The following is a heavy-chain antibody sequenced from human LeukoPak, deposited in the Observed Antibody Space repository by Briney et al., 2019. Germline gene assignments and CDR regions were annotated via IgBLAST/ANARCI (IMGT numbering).Heavy chain of an antibody. J-gene: IGHJ4*02. CDR2: ISGSGGST. Sequence: PGGSLRLSCAASGFTFSSYAMSWVRQAPGKGLEWVSAISGSGGSTYYADSVKGRFTISRDNSKNTLYLQMNSLRAEDTAVYYCARGPFASGWYGGFDYWGQGTLVTVSS. V-gene: IGHV3-23*01. CDR3: ARGPFASGWYGGFDY. CDR1: GFTFSSYA. D-gene: IGHD6-19*01.